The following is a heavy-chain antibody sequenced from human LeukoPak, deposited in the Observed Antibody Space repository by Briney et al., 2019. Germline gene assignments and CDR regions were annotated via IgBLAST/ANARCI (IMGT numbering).Heavy chain of an antibody. V-gene: IGHV3-7*01. CDR2: IKQDGSEK. J-gene: IGHJ4*02. CDR3: ARDPVEWELLLDY. CDR1: GFTFSSYW. D-gene: IGHD1-26*01. Sequence: GGSLRLSCAASGFTFSSYWMSWVRQAPGKGLEWVANIKQDGSEKYYADSVKGRFTISRDNARNSVYLQMNSLRVEDTAVYYCARDPVEWELLLDYWGQGTLVTVSS.